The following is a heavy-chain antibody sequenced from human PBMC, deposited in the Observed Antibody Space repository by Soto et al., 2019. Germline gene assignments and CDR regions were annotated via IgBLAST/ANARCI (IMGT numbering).Heavy chain of an antibody. Sequence: PGESLKISCKGSGYSFTSYWIGWVRQMPGKGLEWMGIIYPGDSDTRYSPSFQGQVTISADKSISTAYLQWSSLKASDTAMYYCAKSGDCSSTSCYGSNFYYYMDVWGKGTTVTVSS. D-gene: IGHD2-2*01. CDR1: GYSFTSYW. CDR2: IYPGDSDT. CDR3: AKSGDCSSTSCYGSNFYYYMDV. V-gene: IGHV5-51*01. J-gene: IGHJ6*03.